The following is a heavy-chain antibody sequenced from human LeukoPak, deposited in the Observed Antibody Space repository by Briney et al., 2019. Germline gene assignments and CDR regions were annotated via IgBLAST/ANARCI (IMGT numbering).Heavy chain of an antibody. CDR2: IYYSGST. J-gene: IGHJ4*02. CDR3: ARHDSSGWPNFDY. Sequence: PSETLSLTCTVSGGSISSSSYYWGWIRQPPGKGLEWIGSIYYSGSTYYNPSLKSRVTISVDTSKNQFSLKLSSVTAADTAVYYCARHDSSGWPNFDYWGQGTLVTVSS. V-gene: IGHV4-39*01. D-gene: IGHD6-19*01. CDR1: GGSISSSSYY.